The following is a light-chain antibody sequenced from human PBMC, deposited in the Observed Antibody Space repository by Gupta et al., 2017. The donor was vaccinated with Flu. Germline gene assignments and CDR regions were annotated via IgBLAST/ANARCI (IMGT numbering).Light chain of an antibody. V-gene: IGKV1-39*01. CDR3: QQGFSSPFS. CDR2: DAS. CDR1: QSISGY. Sequence: DIQMTQSPSSLSASLGDRVTITCRASQSISGYLNWYQHKPGKAPNLLIYDASSLQSGVPSRFSGSGSGTDFTLTISGLQPEDIATYFRQQGFSSPFSFGQGTKLEI. J-gene: IGKJ2*03.